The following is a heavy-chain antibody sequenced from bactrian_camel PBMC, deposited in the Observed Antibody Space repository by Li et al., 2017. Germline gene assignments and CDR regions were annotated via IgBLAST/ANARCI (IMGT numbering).Heavy chain of an antibody. V-gene: IGHV3S53*01. CDR1: GSSYSTYC. CDR2: VDSDGSP. Sequence: VQLVESGGDSVEAGGSLRLTCTASGSSYSTYCVGWFRQVVGSEREGLAAVDSDGSPVYADSLKGRITISRDNAKNTLYLQMNSLKPEDTAMYYCAADFRWGPNTATIFEPAGFRYWGQGTQVTVS. D-gene: IGHD4*01. J-gene: IGHJ6*01. CDR3: AADFRWGPNTATIFEPAGFRY.